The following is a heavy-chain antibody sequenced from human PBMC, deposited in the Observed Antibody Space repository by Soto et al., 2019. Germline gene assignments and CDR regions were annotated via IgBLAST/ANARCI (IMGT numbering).Heavy chain of an antibody. D-gene: IGHD3-3*02. CDR2: ISYDGSNK. J-gene: IGHJ4*02. Sequence: GGSLRLSCAASGFTFSSYAMHWVRQAPGKGLEWVAVISYDGSNKYYADSVKGRFTISRDNSKNTLYLQMNSLRAEDTAVYYCARAGISPLDYWGQGTLVTVSS. CDR1: GFTFSSYA. V-gene: IGHV3-30-3*01. CDR3: ARAGISPLDY.